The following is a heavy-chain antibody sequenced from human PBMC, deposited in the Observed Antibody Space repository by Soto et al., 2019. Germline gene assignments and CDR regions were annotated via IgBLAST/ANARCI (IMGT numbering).Heavy chain of an antibody. D-gene: IGHD3-3*01. J-gene: IGHJ5*02. CDR2: ISAYNGNT. CDR1: GYTFTSYG. Sequence: GGTVKVSCKASGYTFTSYGISLVRKAPGQGLEWMGWISAYNGNTNYAQKLQGRVTMTTDTSTSTAYMELRSLRSDDTAVYYCARVSAEPRYNWFDPWGQGTLVTVSS. V-gene: IGHV1-18*01. CDR3: ARVSAEPRYNWFDP.